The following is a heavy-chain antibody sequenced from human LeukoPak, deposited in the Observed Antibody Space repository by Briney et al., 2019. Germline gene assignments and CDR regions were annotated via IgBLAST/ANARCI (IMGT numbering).Heavy chain of an antibody. Sequence: GSVKVSCKGSGYTFTNYDVNWVRQASGHGLEGMGWMNFNSGNTGYTQKFQGRLSMTSDTSTNTAYMELSSLGSEDTAVYYCGRRGPKSIDAWGKGTTVTVSS. CDR2: MNFNSGNT. V-gene: IGHV1-8*02. J-gene: IGHJ6*03. CDR3: GRRGPKSIDA. CDR1: GYTFTNYD.